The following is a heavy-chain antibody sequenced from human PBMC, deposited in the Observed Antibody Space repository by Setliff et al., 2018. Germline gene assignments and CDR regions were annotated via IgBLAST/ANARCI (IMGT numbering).Heavy chain of an antibody. CDR1: GFTFSGYG. Sequence: HPGGSLRLSCVASGFTFSGYGMHWVRQAPGKGLEWVTFIQYDGTKKNYADSVNGRFTISRDNAKNSVYLQVNSLRAEDTAVYYCATNPPKGPRGGYYYDDPYYYYMDVWGKGTTVTVSS. CDR3: ATNPPKGPRGGYYYDDPYYYYMDV. V-gene: IGHV3-30*02. CDR2: IQYDGTKK. J-gene: IGHJ6*03. D-gene: IGHD3-22*01.